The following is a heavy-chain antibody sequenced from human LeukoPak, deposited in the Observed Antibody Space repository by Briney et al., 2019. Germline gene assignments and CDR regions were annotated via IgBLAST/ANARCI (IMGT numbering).Heavy chain of an antibody. Sequence: GGSLRLSCAASGFTFSSYSMNWVRQAPGKGLEWVSSISSSSSYIYYADSVKGRFTISRDNAKNSLYLQMNSLRAEDTAVYYCXRDDVSRLGMDVWGQGTTVTVSS. V-gene: IGHV3-21*01. CDR1: GFTFSSYS. CDR3: XRDDVSRLGMDV. CDR2: ISSSSSYI. D-gene: IGHD3-10*02. J-gene: IGHJ6*02.